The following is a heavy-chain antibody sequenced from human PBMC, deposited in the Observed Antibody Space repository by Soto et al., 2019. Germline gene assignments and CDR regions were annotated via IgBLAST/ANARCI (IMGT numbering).Heavy chain of an antibody. Sequence: GGSLRLSCAASGFIFSQYSMNWVRQAPGKGLEWVSSISSTGALMYYADSVKGRFTISRDDADNSLYLQMNILRVEDTAVYYCARDRLARGIPVAGRIDYWGQGALVTVSS. J-gene: IGHJ4*02. CDR2: ISSTGALM. V-gene: IGHV3-21*01. CDR3: ARDRLARGIPVAGRIDY. D-gene: IGHD6-19*01. CDR1: GFIFSQYS.